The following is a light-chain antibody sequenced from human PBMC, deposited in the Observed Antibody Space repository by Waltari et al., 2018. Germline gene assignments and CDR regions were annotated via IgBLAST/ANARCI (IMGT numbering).Light chain of an antibody. CDR2: AVV. J-gene: IGLJ7*01. Sequence: QSALTQPRSVSGSPGQSVTISCSGTSSDVGNYNFVSWYQQHPGNAPNLLIYAVVKRPSGVPDRFSGSKSGNTASLTISGLQTEDEADYYCCSYAGSYTFVFGGGTQLTVL. V-gene: IGLV2-11*01. CDR3: CSYAGSYTFV. CDR1: SSDVGNYNF.